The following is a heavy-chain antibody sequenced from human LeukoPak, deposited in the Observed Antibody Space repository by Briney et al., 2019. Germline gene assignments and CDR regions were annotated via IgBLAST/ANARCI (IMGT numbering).Heavy chain of an antibody. J-gene: IGHJ6*03. D-gene: IGHD5-18*01. CDR1: GFTFSSYA. CDR3: ARGNTASPLYYMDV. V-gene: IGHV3-23*01. CDR2: ISGSGGST. Sequence: GGSLRLSCAASGFTFSSYAMSWVRQAPGKGLEWVSAISGSGGSTYYADSVKGRFTISRDNAKNSLYLQMNSLRAEDTAVYYSARGNTASPLYYMDVWGKGTTVTVSS.